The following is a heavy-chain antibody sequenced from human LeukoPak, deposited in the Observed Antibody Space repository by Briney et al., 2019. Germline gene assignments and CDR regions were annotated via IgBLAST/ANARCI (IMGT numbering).Heavy chain of an antibody. J-gene: IGHJ4*02. D-gene: IGHD5-18*01. Sequence: ASVKVSCKASGYTFTSFGISWVRQAPGQGLEWMGWTSAYNGNTNYAQKLQGRVTMATDTSTSTAYMELRSLRSDDTAVYYCAREGDTAMGVAYYFDYWGQGTLVTVSS. CDR1: GYTFTSFG. CDR2: TSAYNGNT. V-gene: IGHV1-18*01. CDR3: AREGDTAMGVAYYFDY.